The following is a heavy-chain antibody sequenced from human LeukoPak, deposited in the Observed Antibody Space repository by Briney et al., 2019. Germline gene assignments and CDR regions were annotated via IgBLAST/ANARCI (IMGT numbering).Heavy chain of an antibody. Sequence: GGSLRLSCAASGFTFSRHWMHWVRQAPGKGLVWISRINSDASDTNYADFVKGRFTISRDNAKNTVYLQINSLRDEDTAVYYCARENYGDSFDYWGQGTLVTVSS. V-gene: IGHV3-74*01. J-gene: IGHJ4*02. D-gene: IGHD4-17*01. CDR1: GFTFSRHW. CDR2: INSDASDT. CDR3: ARENYGDSFDY.